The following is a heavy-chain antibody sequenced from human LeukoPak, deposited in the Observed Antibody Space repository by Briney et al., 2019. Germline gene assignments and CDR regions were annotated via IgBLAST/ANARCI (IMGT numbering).Heavy chain of an antibody. CDR2: INHSGST. J-gene: IGHJ4*02. Sequence: SETLSLTCAVYGGSFSGYYWSWIRQPPGKGLKWTGEINHSGSTNYNPSLKSRVTISVDTSKNQFSLKLSSVTAADTAVYYCARFWRGDYYDSSGMTYYFDYWGQGTLVTVSS. V-gene: IGHV4-34*01. CDR1: GGSFSGYY. CDR3: ARFWRGDYYDSSGMTYYFDY. D-gene: IGHD3-22*01.